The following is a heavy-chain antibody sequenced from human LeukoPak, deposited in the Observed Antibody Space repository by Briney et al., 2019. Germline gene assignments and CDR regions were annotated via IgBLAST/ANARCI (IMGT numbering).Heavy chain of an antibody. Sequence: PAGSLRLSCAASGFTFTSHGMSWVRHAPGKGLEWVSAISGSCGSTYYADVVKGRFTISRDNSKNTLYLQMNSLRAEDTAVYYCAKVYPLGVWVVYFDYWGQGTLVTVSS. J-gene: IGHJ4*02. V-gene: IGHV3-23*01. CDR2: ISGSCGST. CDR3: AKVYPLGVWVVYFDY. D-gene: IGHD2-21*01. CDR1: GFTFTSHG.